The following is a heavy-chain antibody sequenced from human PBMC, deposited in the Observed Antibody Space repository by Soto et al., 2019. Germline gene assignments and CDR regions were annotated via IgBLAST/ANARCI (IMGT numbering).Heavy chain of an antibody. CDR2: ISAYNGNT. J-gene: IGHJ5*02. Sequence: QVQLVQSGAEVKKPGASVKVSCKASGYTFTSYGISWVRQAPGQGLEWMGWISAYNGNTNYAQKLQGRVTMTTDTSTRTAYMELRSLRSDDTAVYYCARDGAVSWSGRYDFWSGYYYNWFDPWGQGTLVTVSS. CDR1: GYTFTSYG. CDR3: ARDGAVSWSGRYDFWSGYYYNWFDP. V-gene: IGHV1-18*01. D-gene: IGHD3-3*01.